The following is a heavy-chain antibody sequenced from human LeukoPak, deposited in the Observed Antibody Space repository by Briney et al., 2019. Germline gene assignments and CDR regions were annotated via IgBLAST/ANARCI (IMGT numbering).Heavy chain of an antibody. J-gene: IGHJ4*02. D-gene: IGHD1-26*01. CDR3: ARGTTRKYGDFDY. Sequence: ASVKVSCKASGYTFSNYDINWVRQVTGQGPEWMGWMNPDSGNTGYAQRFQGRVTLTRNPPISTAYMEVSSLRSEDTAVYFCARGTTRKYGDFDYWGQGTLVTVSS. CDR2: MNPDSGNT. CDR1: GYTFSNYD. V-gene: IGHV1-8*01.